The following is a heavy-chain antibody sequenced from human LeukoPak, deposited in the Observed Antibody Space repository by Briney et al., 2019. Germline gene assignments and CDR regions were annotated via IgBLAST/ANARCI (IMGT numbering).Heavy chain of an antibody. CDR3: ARRGSGWGR. J-gene: IGHJ4*02. CDR2: INHSGST. D-gene: IGHD6-19*01. CDR1: GGSLSGYY. V-gene: IGHV4-34*01. Sequence: SATLSLTCVVYGGSLSGYYWSWIRQPPEKGLEWIGEINHSGSTNYNPSLKSRVTVSVDTSKNQFSLNLTSVTAADTAVYFCARRGSGWGRWGQGTLVTVSS.